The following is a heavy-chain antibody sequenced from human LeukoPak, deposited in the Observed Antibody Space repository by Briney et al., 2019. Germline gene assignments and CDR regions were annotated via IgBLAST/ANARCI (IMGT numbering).Heavy chain of an antibody. CDR1: GFTFSSYW. CDR2: IKQDGSEK. Sequence: GGSLRLSCAASGFTFSSYWMSWVRQAPGKGLEWVANIKQDGSEKYYVDSVKGRFTISRDNAENSLYLQMNSLRAEDTAVYYCASETLVRGHDAFDIWGQGTMVTVSS. CDR3: ASETLVRGHDAFDI. V-gene: IGHV3-7*01. D-gene: IGHD4/OR15-4a*01. J-gene: IGHJ3*02.